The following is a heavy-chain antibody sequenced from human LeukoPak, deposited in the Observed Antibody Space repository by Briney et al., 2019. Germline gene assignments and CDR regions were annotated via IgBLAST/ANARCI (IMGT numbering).Heavy chain of an antibody. CDR3: ARMDFWSGSSSY. D-gene: IGHD3-3*01. V-gene: IGHV4-34*01. CDR2: INHSGST. CDR1: GGSFSGYY. Sequence: SETLSLTCAVYGGSFSGYYWSWIRQPPGKGLEGIGEINHSGSTNYNPSLKSRVTISVDTSKNQFSLKLSSVTAANTAVYYCARMDFWSGSSSYWGQGTLVTVSS. J-gene: IGHJ4*02.